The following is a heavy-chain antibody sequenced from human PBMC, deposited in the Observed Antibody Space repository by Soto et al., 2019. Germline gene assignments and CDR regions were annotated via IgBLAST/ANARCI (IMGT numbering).Heavy chain of an antibody. CDR1: GFTFSGYW. CDR2: INSDGSST. CDR3: ARIGGDPAAMYPSADH. Sequence: EGQLVESGGGLVQPGGSLRISCAASGFTFSGYWMHWVRQVPGKGLMWVSRINSDGSSTTYADSVKGRFTISRDNTKNTLYLQMNSLRAEDTAVYFCARIGGDPAAMYPSADHWGRGTLVTVSS. J-gene: IGHJ4*02. V-gene: IGHV3-74*01. D-gene: IGHD2-2*01.